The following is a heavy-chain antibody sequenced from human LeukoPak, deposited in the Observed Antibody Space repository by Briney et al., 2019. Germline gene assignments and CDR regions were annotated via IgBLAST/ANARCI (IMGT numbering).Heavy chain of an antibody. CDR1: GYTFTNYY. D-gene: IGHD5-24*01. J-gene: IGHJ3*02. V-gene: IGHV1-46*01. Sequence: GASVKVSCKASGYTFTNYYIHWLRQAPGQGLEWMGLINPGGDNTNYAQNFQGRVTMTRDTSASTVYMELSSLGSEDTAIYYCARIRDGYNDAYDIWGKGTVVTVPS. CDR2: INPGGDNT. CDR3: ARIRDGYNDAYDI.